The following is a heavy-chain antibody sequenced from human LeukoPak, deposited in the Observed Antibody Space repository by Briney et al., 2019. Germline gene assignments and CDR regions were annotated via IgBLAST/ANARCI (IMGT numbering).Heavy chain of an antibody. V-gene: IGHV4-59*01. D-gene: IGHD3-22*01. Sequence: SETLSLTCTVSRGSISSNYWSWLRQPPGKGLEWIGYIHYRGSTNYNPSLKSRVTISVDTSKNQFSLRLSSVTAADTAVYYCAREVGGWLNAWGQGTLVTVSS. J-gene: IGHJ4*02. CDR3: AREVGGWLNA. CDR1: RGSISSNY. CDR2: IHYRGST.